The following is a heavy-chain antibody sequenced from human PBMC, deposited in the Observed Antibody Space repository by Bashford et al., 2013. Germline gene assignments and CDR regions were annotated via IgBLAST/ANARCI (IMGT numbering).Heavy chain of an antibody. V-gene: IGHV4-39*01. J-gene: IGHJ4*02. CDR3: ARHRTQLXAVAGSSP. CDR2: IYYSGST. CDR1: GGSISSSSYY. Sequence: SSETLSLTCTVSGGSISSSSYYWGWIRQPPGKGLEWIGSIYYSGSTYYNPSLKSRVTISVDTSKNQFSLKLSSVTAADTAVYYCARHRTQLXAVAGSSPGGQGTLVTVSS. D-gene: IGHD6-19*01.